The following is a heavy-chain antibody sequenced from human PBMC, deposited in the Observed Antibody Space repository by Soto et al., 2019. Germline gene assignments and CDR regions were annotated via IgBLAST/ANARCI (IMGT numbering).Heavy chain of an antibody. V-gene: IGHV3-15*07. CDR3: TPDSYVTLNLYRYHY. CDR2: IKSTADGGPP. CDR1: GFSFTTAW. J-gene: IGHJ4*01. D-gene: IGHD3-16*02. Sequence: GGSLRLPCLASGFSFTTAWINWVRQAPGKGLEWVACIKSTADGGPPDFAAPGRARFAISSDDSISMEHLHMNSLQNDNTAVYYCTPDSYVTLNLYRYHYWGLGTLVTVSS.